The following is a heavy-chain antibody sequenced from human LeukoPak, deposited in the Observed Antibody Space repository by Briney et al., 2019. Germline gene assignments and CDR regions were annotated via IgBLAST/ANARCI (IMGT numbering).Heavy chain of an antibody. Sequence: GGSLRLSCVGSGFNFRTYNLNWVRQAPGKGLEWVSDISGSSSYTDYADSVKGRFTISKDNANSSVFLQMDSLRAEDTAVYYCARGHNSSYYLKYWGQGTLVTVSS. D-gene: IGHD3-22*01. J-gene: IGHJ4*02. CDR1: GFNFRTYN. V-gene: IGHV3-21*05. CDR2: ISGSSSYT. CDR3: ARGHNSSYYLKY.